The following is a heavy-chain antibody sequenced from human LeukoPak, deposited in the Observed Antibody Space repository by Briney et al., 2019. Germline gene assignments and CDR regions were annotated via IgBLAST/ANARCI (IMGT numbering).Heavy chain of an antibody. V-gene: IGHV4-39*01. D-gene: IGHD3-10*01. Sequence: KPSETLSLTCAVSGASISNNKYFWAWIRQPPGKGLEWIGTVYYIGTTFYNPSLKSRLTLSVDTSKNQFSLKLGSVTAADTSVYYCARLSDRDPQHWFDPWGQGILVTVSS. CDR1: GASISNNKYF. CDR2: VYYIGTT. CDR3: ARLSDRDPQHWFDP. J-gene: IGHJ5*02.